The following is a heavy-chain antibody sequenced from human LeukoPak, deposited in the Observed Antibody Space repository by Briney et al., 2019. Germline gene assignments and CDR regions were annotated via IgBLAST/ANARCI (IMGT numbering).Heavy chain of an antibody. D-gene: IGHD1-26*01. J-gene: IGHJ4*02. Sequence: GGSLRLSCAASGFTFSSYSMNWVRQAPGKGLEWVSYVSSSSSTIYYADSVKGRFTISRDNAKNSLYLQRNSLRAEDTAVYYRARVASGVGAVDYWGQGTLVTVSS. CDR1: GFTFSSYS. CDR2: VSSSSSTI. CDR3: ARVASGVGAVDY. V-gene: IGHV3-48*01.